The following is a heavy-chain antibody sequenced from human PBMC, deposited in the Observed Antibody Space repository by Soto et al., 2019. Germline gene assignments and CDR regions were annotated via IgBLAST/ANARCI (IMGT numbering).Heavy chain of an antibody. D-gene: IGHD3-22*01. CDR1: GFTFDDHT. Sequence: DAQLVESGGGLVQPGKSLRISCVASGFTFDDHTMHWVRQAPGRGLEWVSCISWNSGIIGYAVSVKGRFTISRDNAKNSLYLRMDSLRPEDTAVYYCTKDTHSPSGYFEAFDVWGQGTKVTVSS. CDR2: ISWNSGII. J-gene: IGHJ3*01. CDR3: TKDTHSPSGYFEAFDV. V-gene: IGHV3-9*01.